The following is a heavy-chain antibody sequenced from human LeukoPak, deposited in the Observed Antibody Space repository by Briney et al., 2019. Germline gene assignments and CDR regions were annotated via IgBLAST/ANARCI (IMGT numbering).Heavy chain of an antibody. CDR2: ISWNSGSI. J-gene: IGHJ3*02. CDR3: AKDDHRLFTCAFDI. Sequence: GRSLRLSCAASGFTFDDYAMHWVRQAPGKGLEWVSGISWNSGSIGYADSVKGRFTISRDNAKNSLYLQMNSLRAEDTALYYCAKDDHRLFTCAFDIWGQGTMVTVSS. CDR1: GFTFDDYA. V-gene: IGHV3-9*01. D-gene: IGHD1-14*01.